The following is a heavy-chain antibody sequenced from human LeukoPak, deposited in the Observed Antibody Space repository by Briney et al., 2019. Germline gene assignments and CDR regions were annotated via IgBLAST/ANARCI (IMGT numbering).Heavy chain of an antibody. CDR2: IYTSGST. D-gene: IGHD2-2*01. CDR1: GGSITNYY. J-gene: IGHJ6*02. V-gene: IGHV4-4*07. Sequence: SETLSLTCSVSGGSITNYYWSWIRQPAGKGLEWIGRIYTSGSTSYNPPLKSRVTMSIDTSKNQFSLKLSSLTAADTAVYYCARGCSSTSCWLRMDVWGQGTTVTVSS. CDR3: ARGCSSTSCWLRMDV.